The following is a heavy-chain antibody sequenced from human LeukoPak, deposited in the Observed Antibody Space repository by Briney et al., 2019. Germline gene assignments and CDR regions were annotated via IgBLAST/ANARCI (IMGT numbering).Heavy chain of an antibody. CDR1: GFPFSSYA. CDR3: ASTYSSSSDYYYGMDV. Sequence: GGSLRLSCAASGFPFSSYAMHWVRQAPGKGLEWVAIISYDGSNKYYADSVKGRFTISRDNSENTLYLQMNSLRAEDTAVYYCASTYSSSSDYYYGMDVWGQGTTVTVSS. CDR2: ISYDGSNK. V-gene: IGHV3-30*04. J-gene: IGHJ6*02. D-gene: IGHD6-6*01.